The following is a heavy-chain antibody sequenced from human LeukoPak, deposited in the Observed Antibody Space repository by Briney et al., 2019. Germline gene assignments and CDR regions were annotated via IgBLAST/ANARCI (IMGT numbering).Heavy chain of an antibody. CDR1: GGSFSGYY. CDR2: INHSGST. D-gene: IGHD2-2*01. Sequence: PSETLSLTCAVYGGSFSGYYWSWTRQPPGKGLEWIGEINHSGSTNYNPSLKSRVTKSVDTSKNQFSLKLSSVTASDTAVYYCARGLVVPAATRYWYFDLWGRGTLVTVSS. CDR3: ARGLVVPAATRYWYFDL. V-gene: IGHV4-34*01. J-gene: IGHJ2*01.